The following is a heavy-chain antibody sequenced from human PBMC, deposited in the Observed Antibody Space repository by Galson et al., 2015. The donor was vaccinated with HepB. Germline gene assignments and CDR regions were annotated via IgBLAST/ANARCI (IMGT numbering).Heavy chain of an antibody. CDR2: ISGSGAGT. Sequence: SLRLSCAASGFTFSGYAMTWVRQTPGKGLEWVSSISGSGAGTYYADSVKGRFTISRDSSKNTLYLQMNSLRVEDTAVYYCAKGVGLNCGGDCYWFDYWGQGALVTVSS. CDR1: GFTFSGYA. D-gene: IGHD2-21*01. V-gene: IGHV3-23*01. J-gene: IGHJ4*02. CDR3: AKGVGLNCGGDCYWFDY.